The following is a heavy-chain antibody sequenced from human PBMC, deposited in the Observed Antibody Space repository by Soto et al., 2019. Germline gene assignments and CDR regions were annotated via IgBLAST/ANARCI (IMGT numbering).Heavy chain of an antibody. J-gene: IGHJ5*02. V-gene: IGHV1-18*01. CDR2: ISAYNGNT. CDR1: GYTFTSYG. CDR3: ARESRFLEWLSLNWFDP. D-gene: IGHD3-3*01. Sequence: ASVKVSCKASGYTFTSYGISWVRQAPGQGLEWMGWISAYNGNTNYAQKLQGRVTMTTDTSMSTAYMELRSLRSDDTAVYYCARESRFLEWLSLNWFDPWGQGTLVTVSS.